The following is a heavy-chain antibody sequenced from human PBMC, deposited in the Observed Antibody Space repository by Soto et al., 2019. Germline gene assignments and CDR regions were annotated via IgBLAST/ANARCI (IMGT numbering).Heavy chain of an antibody. D-gene: IGHD3-22*01. J-gene: IGHJ4*02. Sequence: ASVKVSCTVSGYTLTELSMHWVRQAPGKGLEWMGGFDPENGETIYAQKFQGRVTMTEDTSTDTAYMELSSLRSEDTAVYYCATPPPNYYDSSGYYYGLPALLDYWGQGTLVTVSS. CDR1: GYTLTELS. V-gene: IGHV1-24*01. CDR2: FDPENGET. CDR3: ATPPPNYYDSSGYYYGLPALLDY.